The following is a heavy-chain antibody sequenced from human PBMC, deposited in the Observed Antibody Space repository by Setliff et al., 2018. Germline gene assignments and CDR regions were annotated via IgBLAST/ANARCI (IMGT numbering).Heavy chain of an antibody. Sequence: TGGSLRLSCAASGFTFSSYEMNWVRQAPGKGLEWVSYISSSGSKIYYADSVKGRFTISRDNAKNSLDLQMNSLRVEDTAVYYCAKAPSVRGVIWAFDYWGQGTLVTVSS. CDR2: ISSSGSKI. CDR3: AKAPSVRGVIWAFDY. V-gene: IGHV3-48*03. J-gene: IGHJ4*02. D-gene: IGHD3-10*01. CDR1: GFTFSSYE.